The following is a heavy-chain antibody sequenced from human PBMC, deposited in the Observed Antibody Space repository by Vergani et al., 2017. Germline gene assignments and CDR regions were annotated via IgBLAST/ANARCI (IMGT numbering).Heavy chain of an antibody. CDR1: GYTFTGYY. V-gene: IGHV1-2*02. CDR2: INPNSGGT. J-gene: IGHJ3*02. CDR3: ARYRHRIAVAVWRGDDAFDI. Sequence: QVQLVQSGTEVKKPGASVKVSCKASGYTFTGYYMHWVRQAPGQGLEWMGWINPNSGGTNYAQKFQGRVTMTRDTSISTAYMELSRLRSDDTAVYYCARYRHRIAVAVWRGDDAFDIWGQGTMVTVSS. D-gene: IGHD6-19*01.